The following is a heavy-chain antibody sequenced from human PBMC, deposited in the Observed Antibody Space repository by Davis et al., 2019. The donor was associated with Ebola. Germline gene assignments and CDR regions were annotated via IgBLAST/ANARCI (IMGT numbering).Heavy chain of an antibody. V-gene: IGHV3-53*04. CDR2: IYSGGIT. CDR1: GFTVSSNY. Sequence: GESLKISCAASGFTVSSNYMSWVRQAPGKGLEWVRVIYSGGITYYADSVKGQFTISRHNSKNTLYLQMNSLRAEDTAVYYRPRGIGGDWTYWYFDLWGRGTLVTVYS. CDR3: PRGIGGDWTYWYFDL. D-gene: IGHD2-21*02. J-gene: IGHJ2*01.